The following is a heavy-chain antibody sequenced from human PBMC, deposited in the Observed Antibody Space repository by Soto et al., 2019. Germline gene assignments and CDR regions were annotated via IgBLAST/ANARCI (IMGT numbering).Heavy chain of an antibody. CDR3: ARDRDGGWFHMDV. CDR2: IWSDGKKE. V-gene: IGHV3-33*01. D-gene: IGHD6-19*01. J-gene: IGHJ6*02. CDR1: GFPFWHYG. Sequence: QVQLVESGGGVVQPGRSLRLSCVGSGFPFWHYGMHWVRQAPGKGLEWVAVIWSDGKKESCADFVKGRFAISRDNFKDTLYLQMNSLRAEDTAVYYCARDRDGGWFHMDVWGQGTTVTVSS.